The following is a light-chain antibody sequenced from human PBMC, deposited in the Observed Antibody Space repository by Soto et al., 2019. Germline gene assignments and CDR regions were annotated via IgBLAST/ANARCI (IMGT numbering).Light chain of an antibody. CDR3: QQSYSTPPWT. V-gene: IGKV1-39*01. CDR1: QSISTY. J-gene: IGKJ1*01. Sequence: DIQMTQSPSSLSASVGDRVTITCRASQSISTYLNWYQQKPGKAPKLLIYAASSLQSGVSSRFSGSGSGTEFTLPISSLQPEDFAGYYCQQSYSTPPWTFGQGTKLEIK. CDR2: AAS.